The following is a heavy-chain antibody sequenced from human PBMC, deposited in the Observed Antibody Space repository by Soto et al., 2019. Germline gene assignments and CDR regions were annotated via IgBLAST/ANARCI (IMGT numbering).Heavy chain of an antibody. CDR3: ARDERIAVAGTDN. D-gene: IGHD6-19*01. Sequence: EVQLLESGGGLVQPGGSLRLSCAASGFTFSNYAMTWVRQAAGKGLEWVSSISGPGGSTYYADSVQGRFTISRDNSKNKRFLQMNTVRAEDTALYYCARDERIAVAGTDNWGQGSLVTVTS. CDR2: ISGPGGST. CDR1: GFTFSNYA. J-gene: IGHJ4*02. V-gene: IGHV3-23*01.